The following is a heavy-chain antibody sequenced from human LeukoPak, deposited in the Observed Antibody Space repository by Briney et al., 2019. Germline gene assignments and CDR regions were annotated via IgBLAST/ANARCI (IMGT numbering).Heavy chain of an antibody. CDR3: AKDRGSTTTYYFDY. CDR2: ISGSGGST. V-gene: IGHV3-23*01. Sequence: GGSLRLSCAASGFTFSSYAMNWVRQAPGKGLEWVSVISGSGGSTYYADSVKGRFTISRDNSKNTLYLQMNSLRAEDTAVYYCAKDRGSTTTYYFDYWGQGTLVTVSS. D-gene: IGHD2-2*01. J-gene: IGHJ4*02. CDR1: GFTFSSYA.